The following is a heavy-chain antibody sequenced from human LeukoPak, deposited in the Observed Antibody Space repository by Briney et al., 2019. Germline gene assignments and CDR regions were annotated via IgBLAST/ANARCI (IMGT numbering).Heavy chain of an antibody. V-gene: IGHV4-59*01. Sequence: PSETLSLTCTVSGGSTSSYYWSWIRQPPGKGLEWIGYIYYSGSTNYNPSLKSRVTISVDTSKNQFSLKLSSVTAADTAVYYCARIPTVTSAFDIWGQGTMVTVSS. J-gene: IGHJ3*02. CDR2: IYYSGST. CDR3: ARIPTVTSAFDI. D-gene: IGHD4-17*01. CDR1: GGSTSSYY.